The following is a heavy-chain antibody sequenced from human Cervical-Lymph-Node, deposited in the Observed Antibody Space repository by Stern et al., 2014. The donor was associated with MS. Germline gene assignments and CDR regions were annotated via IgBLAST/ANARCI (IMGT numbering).Heavy chain of an antibody. CDR1: GGSLSNYY. V-gene: IGHV4-59*08. CDR2: IYYIGTT. J-gene: IGHJ4*02. D-gene: IGHD2-21*02. CDR3: ARHGDTSFVY. Sequence: QVQLQESGPGLVQPSETLSLTCTVSGGSLSNYYWSWIRQPPGKGLEWIGYIYYIGTTNYNPSLKSRVTISVDTSKNQFSLRLSSVSVADTAVYYCARHGDTSFVYWGQGTLVTISS.